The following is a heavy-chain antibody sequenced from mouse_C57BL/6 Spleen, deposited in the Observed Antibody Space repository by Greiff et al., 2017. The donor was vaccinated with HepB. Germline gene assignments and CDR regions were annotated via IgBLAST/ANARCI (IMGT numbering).Heavy chain of an antibody. V-gene: IGHV1-18*01. Sequence: VQLQQSGPELVKPGASVKIPCKASGYTFTDYNMDWVKQSHGKSLEWIGDINPNNGGTIYNQKFKGKATLTVDKSSSTAYMELRSLTSEDTAVYYCARSHYGSSSPWFAYWGQGTLVTVSA. J-gene: IGHJ3*01. CDR2: INPNNGGT. CDR3: ARSHYGSSSPWFAY. D-gene: IGHD1-1*01. CDR1: GYTFTDYN.